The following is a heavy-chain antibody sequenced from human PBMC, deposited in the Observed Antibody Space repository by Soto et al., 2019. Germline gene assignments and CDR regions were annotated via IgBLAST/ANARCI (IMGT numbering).Heavy chain of an antibody. D-gene: IGHD3-10*01. CDR3: ARGYWVRGAMGNYYYYGMDV. V-gene: IGHV1-2*04. Sequence: VASVKVSFKASGYTFTGYYMHWVRQAPGQGLEWMGWINPNSGGTNYAQKFQGWVTMTRDTSISTAYMELSRLRSDDTAVYYCARGYWVRGAMGNYYYYGMDVWGQGTTVTVSS. CDR2: INPNSGGT. CDR1: GYTFTGYY. J-gene: IGHJ6*02.